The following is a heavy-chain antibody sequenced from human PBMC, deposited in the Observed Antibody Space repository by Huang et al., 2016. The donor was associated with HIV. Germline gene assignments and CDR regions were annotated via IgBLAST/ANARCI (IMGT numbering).Heavy chain of an antibody. CDR2: IYPGDSNT. V-gene: IGHV5-51*01. D-gene: IGHD2-2*01. Sequence: EVQLVQSGAVVKKPGESLKISCKGSGYTFNGYWIGWVRQMPGKGLEGIGTIYPGDSNTTYSPAFQGQVTISADKSIRTAYLQWSGLKASDTAMYYCARQGVGDFVVEPTGLGAFDIWGQGTMVTVSS. CDR3: ARQGVGDFVVEPTGLGAFDI. J-gene: IGHJ3*02. CDR1: GYTFNGYW.